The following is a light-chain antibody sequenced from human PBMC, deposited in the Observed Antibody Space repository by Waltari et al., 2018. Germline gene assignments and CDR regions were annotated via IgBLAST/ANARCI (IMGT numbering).Light chain of an antibody. J-gene: IGLJ2*01. Sequence: QSALTQPRSVSGSPGQSVPISCTGTTSDVGAFKYISWYRQDPGKAPTLLIDGINQRPAGVPDRFSGSTSGNTASLTISGVQPEDAADYYCCSYAGTHLFGGGTKLTVL. V-gene: IGLV2-11*01. CDR2: GIN. CDR1: TSDVGAFKY. CDR3: CSYAGTHL.